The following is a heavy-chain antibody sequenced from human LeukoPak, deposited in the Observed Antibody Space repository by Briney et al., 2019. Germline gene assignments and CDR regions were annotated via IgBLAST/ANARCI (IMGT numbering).Heavy chain of an antibody. CDR3: AKRGLRVSAATLPFDY. D-gene: IGHD2-15*01. J-gene: IGHJ4*02. V-gene: IGHV3-23*01. CDR1: GFTFSSYA. CDR2: ISGSGGST. Sequence: GGSLRLSCAASGFTFSSYAMSWVRQAPGKGLEWVSAISGSGGSTYYADSVKGRFTISRDNSKNTLYLQMNSLRAEDTAVYYCAKRGLRVSAATLPFDYWGQGTLVTVSS.